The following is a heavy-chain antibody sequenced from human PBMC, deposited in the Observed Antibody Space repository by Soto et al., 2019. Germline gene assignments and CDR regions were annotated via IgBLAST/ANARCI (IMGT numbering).Heavy chain of an antibody. J-gene: IGHJ4*02. CDR3: AKEGAPKVSRWDDY. CDR1: GFTFIDYG. V-gene: IGHV3-30*18. CDR2: TSHEGGTW. Sequence: PCGSLRLSCTATGFTFIDYGIDFIRQSPFKWREWVAVTSHEGGTWYYADSVRGRFTVSRDNSKNILYLQMDSLTNEDTAVEFCAKEGAPKVSRWDDYWGQGTLVTSP. D-gene: IGHD1-26*01.